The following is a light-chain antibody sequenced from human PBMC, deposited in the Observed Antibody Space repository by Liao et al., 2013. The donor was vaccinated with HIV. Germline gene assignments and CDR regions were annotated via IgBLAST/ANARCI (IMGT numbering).Light chain of an antibody. J-gene: IGLJ2*01. CDR2: QDR. Sequence: SYVLTQPPSVSVAPGKTATIPCGGNNIGSKGVHWYQQKPGQAPVVVIYQDRKRPSGIPERFSGSNSGNTATLTISATQPLDEADYFCQAWDSSADVVFGGGTRLTVL. CDR1: NIGSKG. V-gene: IGLV3-21*01. CDR3: QAWDSSADVV.